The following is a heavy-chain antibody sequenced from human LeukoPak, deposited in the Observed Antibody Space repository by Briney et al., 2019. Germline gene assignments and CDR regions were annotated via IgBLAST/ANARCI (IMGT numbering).Heavy chain of an antibody. J-gene: IGHJ4*02. CDR3: ARESELGISFDY. CDR2: IKQDGSEK. V-gene: IGHV3-7*03. Sequence: PGGSLRLSCAASGFAFSSYWMSWVRQAPEKGLEWVANIKQDGSEKYYVDSVKGRFTISRDNAKNSLYLQMNSLRAEDTAVYYCARESELGISFDYWGQGTLVTVSS. D-gene: IGHD7-27*01. CDR1: GFAFSSYW.